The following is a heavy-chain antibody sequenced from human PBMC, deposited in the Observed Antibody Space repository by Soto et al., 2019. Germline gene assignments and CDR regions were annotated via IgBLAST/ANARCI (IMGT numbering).Heavy chain of an antibody. J-gene: IGHJ4*02. Sequence: PSETLSLTCTFSDFSNSSGCYYWSWIRQPPGKGLEWIGYIHYSGSTYYNPSLKSRVTISVDTSKNQFSLKLSSVTAADTAMYYCATRGTRGDFDYWGQGTLVNVSS. V-gene: IGHV4-30-4*01. CDR1: DFSNSSGCYY. CDR2: IHYSGST. D-gene: IGHD3-10*01. CDR3: ATRGTRGDFDY.